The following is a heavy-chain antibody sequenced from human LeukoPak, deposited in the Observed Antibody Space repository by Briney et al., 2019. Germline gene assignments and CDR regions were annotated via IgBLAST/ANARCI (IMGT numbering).Heavy chain of an antibody. J-gene: IGHJ4*02. CDR3: ARDETD. CDR2: VNDNGRNT. Sequence: GGSLRLSRAASGFTFSDYYMSWIRQAPGKGLEWVTTVNDNGRNTHYADSVKGRFTISRDNSKNTVSLQMNSLRAEDTAVYYCARDETDWGQGTLVTVSS. CDR1: GFTFSDYY. V-gene: IGHV3-23*01.